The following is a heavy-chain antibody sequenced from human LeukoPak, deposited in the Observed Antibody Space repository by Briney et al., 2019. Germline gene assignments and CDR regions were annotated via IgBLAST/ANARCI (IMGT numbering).Heavy chain of an antibody. CDR3: ARDLTDILTGSYYFDY. J-gene: IGHJ4*02. V-gene: IGHV1-2*02. Sequence: ASVKVSCKASGYTFTGYYMHWVRQAPGQGLEWRGWINPNSGGTNYAQKFQGRVTMTRDTSISTAYMELSRLRSDDTAVYYCARDLTDILTGSYYFDYWGQGTLATVSS. CDR1: GYTFTGYY. D-gene: IGHD3-9*01. CDR2: INPNSGGT.